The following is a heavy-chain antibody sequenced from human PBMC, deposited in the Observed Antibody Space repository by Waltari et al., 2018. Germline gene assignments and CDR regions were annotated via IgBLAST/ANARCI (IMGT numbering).Heavy chain of an antibody. CDR1: GFNFSDYY. Sequence: QVQVVQSGAEVKRPGASLKVSCKISGFNFSDYYVHWIRQAPGQGLEWMAGISPDSGGTDLSQKFQGRLTLTSDPSANTAYVDLSSLGSDDTATYYCATVHKAIFLTDSYMPFAYWGQGTLVIVSS. CDR2: ISPDSGGT. V-gene: IGHV1-2*02. D-gene: IGHD3-9*01. J-gene: IGHJ4*02. CDR3: ATVHKAIFLTDSYMPFAY.